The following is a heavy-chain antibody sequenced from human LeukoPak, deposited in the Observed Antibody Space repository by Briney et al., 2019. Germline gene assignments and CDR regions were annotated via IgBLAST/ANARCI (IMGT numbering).Heavy chain of an antibody. CDR3: ARGLLTFGGVIGGPQALEYFQH. J-gene: IGHJ1*01. D-gene: IGHD3-16*02. V-gene: IGHV1-18*01. CDR1: GYTFSNYG. Sequence: GASVKVSCKASGYTFSNYGISWVRQAPGQGLEWMGWSSPYNGKTNYAQKLQGRVTMTTDTSTSTAYMELRSLRSDDTAMYYCARGLLTFGGVIGGPQALEYFQHWGQGTLSPSPQ. CDR2: SSPYNGKT.